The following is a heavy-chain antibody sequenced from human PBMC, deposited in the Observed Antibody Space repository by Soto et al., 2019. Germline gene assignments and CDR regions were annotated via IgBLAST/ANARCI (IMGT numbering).Heavy chain of an antibody. CDR2: IYHSGST. Sequence: PSETLALTCAVSGGSISSGGYSWSWIRQPPGKGLEWIGYIYHSGSTYYNPSLKSRVTISVDRSKNQFSLKLSSVTAADTAVYYCARARGSPWYYDYVWGSFTSTIMDVWAQGTTVTVSS. D-gene: IGHD3-16*01. V-gene: IGHV4-30-2*01. CDR1: GGSISSGGYS. CDR3: ARARGSPWYYDYVWGSFTSTIMDV. J-gene: IGHJ6*02.